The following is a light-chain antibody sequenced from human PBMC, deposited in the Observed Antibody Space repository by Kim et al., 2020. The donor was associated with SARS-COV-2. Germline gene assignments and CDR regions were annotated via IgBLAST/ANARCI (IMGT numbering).Light chain of an antibody. J-gene: IGLJ3*02. CDR3: QSWDSSAWV. Sequence: VSPGQTASITCSGGKLGDTYASWYQHRAGQSPVLVIYKDTTRPSGIPERFSGSSSGNTATLTISGTLGMDEADYYCQSWDSSAWVFGGGTQLTVL. CDR1: KLGDTY. V-gene: IGLV3-1*01. CDR2: KDT.